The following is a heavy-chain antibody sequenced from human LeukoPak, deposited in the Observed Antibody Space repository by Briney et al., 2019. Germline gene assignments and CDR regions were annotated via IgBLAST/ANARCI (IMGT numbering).Heavy chain of an antibody. CDR1: GFTFSSYA. V-gene: IGHV3-64*01. D-gene: IGHD3-3*01. J-gene: IGHJ4*02. CDR3: ARDSSSTPLILLRFLEWSPFFDY. CDR2: ISSNGGST. Sequence: PGRSLRLSCAASGFTFSSYAMHSVRQAPGKGLEYVSAISSNGGSTYYANSVKGRFTISRDNSKNTLYLQMGSLRAEDMAVYYCARDSSSTPLILLRFLEWSPFFDYWGQGTLVTVSS.